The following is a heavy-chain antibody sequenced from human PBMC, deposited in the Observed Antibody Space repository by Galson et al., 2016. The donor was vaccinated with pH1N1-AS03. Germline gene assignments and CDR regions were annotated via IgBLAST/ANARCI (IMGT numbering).Heavy chain of an antibody. V-gene: IGHV3-15*01. CDR2: IKTTADGGTA. J-gene: IGHJ4*02. CDR1: GFVFDKAW. Sequence: SLRLSCAASGFVFDKAWMSWVRQAPGKGLEWLGRIKTTADGGTADYAGPGKDRFIISRDDSQNTVSLQMNGLRSEDTGVYYCLCNFDYWGQGTQITVSS. CDR3: LCNFDY.